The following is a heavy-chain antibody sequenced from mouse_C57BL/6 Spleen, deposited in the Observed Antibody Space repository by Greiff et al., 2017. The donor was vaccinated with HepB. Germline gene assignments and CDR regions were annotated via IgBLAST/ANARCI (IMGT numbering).Heavy chain of an antibody. CDR2: IYPGSGST. Sequence: VQLQQPGAELVKPGASVKMSCKASGYTFTSYWITWVKQRPGQGLEWIGDIYPGSGSTNYNEKFKSKATLTVDTSSSTAYMQLSSLTSEDSAVYYCARVYYDYDGYWYFDVWGTGTTVTVSS. D-gene: IGHD2-4*01. CDR1: GYTFTSYW. CDR3: ARVYYDYDGYWYFDV. V-gene: IGHV1-55*01. J-gene: IGHJ1*03.